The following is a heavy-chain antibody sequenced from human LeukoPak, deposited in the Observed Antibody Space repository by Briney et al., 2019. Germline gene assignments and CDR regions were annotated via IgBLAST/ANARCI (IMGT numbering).Heavy chain of an antibody. D-gene: IGHD6-19*01. CDR1: GFTFSNYA. CDR3: AKRGDSSGWSQYDY. CDR2: ISGSGGST. Sequence: GGSLRLSCAASGFTFSNYAMGWVRQALGKGLEWVSTISGSGGSTYYADSVKGRFTISRDNSKNTLYLQMNSLRADDTAVYYCAKRGDSSGWSQYDYWGQGTLVTVSS. J-gene: IGHJ4*02. V-gene: IGHV3-23*01.